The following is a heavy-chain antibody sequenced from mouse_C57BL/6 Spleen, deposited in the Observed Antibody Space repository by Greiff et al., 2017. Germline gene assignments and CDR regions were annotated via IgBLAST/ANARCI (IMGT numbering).Heavy chain of an antibody. CDR1: GFNIKDDY. D-gene: IGHD3-3*01. Sequence: EVKLVESGAELVRPGASVKLSCTASGFNIKDDYMHWVKQRPEQGLEWIGWIDPENGDTEYASKFQGKATITADTSSNTAYLQLSSLTSEDTAVYYCTTCPRGWDYFDYWGQGTTLTVSS. CDR3: TTCPRGWDYFDY. V-gene: IGHV14-4*01. J-gene: IGHJ2*01. CDR2: IDPENGDT.